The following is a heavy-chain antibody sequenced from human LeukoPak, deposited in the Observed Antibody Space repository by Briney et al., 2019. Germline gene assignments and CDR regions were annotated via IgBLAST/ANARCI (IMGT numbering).Heavy chain of an antibody. D-gene: IGHD4-11*01. CDR2: ISSSGSTI. J-gene: IGHJ4*02. CDR3: ASFSYSNFDY. Sequence: GGSLRLSCAASGFTFSSYEMNWVGQAPGKGLEWVSYISSSGSTIYYADSVKGRFTISRDNAKNSLYLQMNSLRAEDTAVYYCASFSYSNFDYWGQGTLVTVSS. V-gene: IGHV3-48*03. CDR1: GFTFSSYE.